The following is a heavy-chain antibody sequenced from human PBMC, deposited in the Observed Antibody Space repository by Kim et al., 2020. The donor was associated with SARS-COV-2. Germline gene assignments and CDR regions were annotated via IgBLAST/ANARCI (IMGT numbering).Heavy chain of an antibody. CDR2: T. J-gene: IGHJ4*02. Sequence: TYYVDSVKGRFSISRDASKNTLYLQMSALRADDTAADYGLKGGGGWIWDYWGQGTLVTVSS. V-gene: IGHV3-23*01. CDR3: LKGGGGWIWDY. D-gene: IGHD3-16*01.